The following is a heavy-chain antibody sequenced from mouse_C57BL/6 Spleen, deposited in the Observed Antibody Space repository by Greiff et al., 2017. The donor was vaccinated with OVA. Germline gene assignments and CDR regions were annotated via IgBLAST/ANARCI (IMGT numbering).Heavy chain of an antibody. V-gene: IGHV1-42*01. J-gene: IGHJ2*01. CDR3: ARAELTGTFFDY. CDR2: INPSTGGT. Sequence: DVQLQESGPELVKPGASVKISCKASGYSFTGYYMNWVKQSPEKSLEWIGEINPSTGGTTYNQKFKAKATLTVDKSSSTAYMQLKSLTSEDSAVYYCARAELTGTFFDYWGQGTTLTVSS. D-gene: IGHD4-1*01. CDR1: GYSFTGYY.